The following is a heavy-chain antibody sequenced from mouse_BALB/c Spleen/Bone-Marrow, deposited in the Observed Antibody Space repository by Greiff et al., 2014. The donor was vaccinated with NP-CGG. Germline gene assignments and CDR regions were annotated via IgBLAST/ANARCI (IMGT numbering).Heavy chain of an antibody. CDR1: GFNIKDTY. V-gene: IGHV14-3*02. Sequence: EVQLQQPGAELVKPGASVKLSCTASGFNIKDTYMHWVKQRPEQGLEWIGRIDPANGNTKYDPKFQGKATITADTSSNTAYLQLSSLTSEDTAVYYCAIYYGNYYAMDYWGQGTSVTVSS. J-gene: IGHJ4*01. CDR3: AIYYGNYYAMDY. CDR2: IDPANGNT. D-gene: IGHD2-1*01.